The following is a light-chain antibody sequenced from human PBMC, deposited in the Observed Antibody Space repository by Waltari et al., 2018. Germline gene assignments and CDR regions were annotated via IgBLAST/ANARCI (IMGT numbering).Light chain of an antibody. CDR3: QQYGSSLPYT. V-gene: IGKV3-20*01. CDR1: QSVSSSY. CDR2: GAS. J-gene: IGKJ2*01. Sequence: EIVLTQSPGTLSLSPGERATLSCRASQSVSSSYLAWYQQKPGQAPSRLNYGASSRATGIPDKFSGSGSGTDFTLTSSRLEPEDFAVYYCQQYGSSLPYTFGQGTKLEIK.